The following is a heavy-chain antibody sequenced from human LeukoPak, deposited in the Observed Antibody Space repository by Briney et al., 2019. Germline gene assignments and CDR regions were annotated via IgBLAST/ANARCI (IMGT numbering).Heavy chain of an antibody. CDR3: ARGNCSSSSCPLGGFGNFDY. D-gene: IGHD2-2*01. CDR1: GGSFSTFY. J-gene: IGHJ4*02. V-gene: IGHV4-34*01. Sequence: SETLSLTCAVYGGSFSTFYWGWIRQPPGKGLEWIGEFNHTGSTYYNPSLKSRVTISVATSKNQFSLKLSSVTAADTAVYYCARGNCSSSSCPLGGFGNFDYWGQGTLVTVSS. CDR2: FNHTGST.